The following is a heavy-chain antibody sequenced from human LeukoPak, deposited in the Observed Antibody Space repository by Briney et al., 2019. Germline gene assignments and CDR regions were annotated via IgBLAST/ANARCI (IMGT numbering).Heavy chain of an antibody. CDR2: ISGSGGST. CDR3: AKDLVTMVRGAGY. D-gene: IGHD3-10*01. CDR1: GFTFSSYA. V-gene: IGHV3-23*01. Sequence: GGSLRLSCAASGFTFSSYAMSWVRRAPGKGLEWVSAISGSGGSTYYADSVKGRFTISRDNSKNTLYLQMNSLRAEDAAVYYCAKDLVTMVRGAGYWGQGTLVTVSS. J-gene: IGHJ4*02.